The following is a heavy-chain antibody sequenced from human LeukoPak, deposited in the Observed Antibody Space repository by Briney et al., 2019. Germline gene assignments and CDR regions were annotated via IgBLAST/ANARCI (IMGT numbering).Heavy chain of an antibody. CDR3: AKAEGYDILTGLDY. V-gene: IGHV3-23*01. D-gene: IGHD3-9*01. CDR2: IGASGGST. Sequence: RPGGSLILSCATSGFTFSSYAMSWVRQAPGKGLEWVSGIGASGGSTYYADSVKGRFTISRDNSKNTLYLQMNSLRTEDTAVYYCAKAEGYDILTGLDYWGQGTLVTVSS. J-gene: IGHJ4*02. CDR1: GFTFSSYA.